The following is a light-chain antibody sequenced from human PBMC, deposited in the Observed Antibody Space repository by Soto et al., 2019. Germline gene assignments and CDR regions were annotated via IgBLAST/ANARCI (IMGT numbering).Light chain of an antibody. CDR3: QQYSKWPIT. CDR2: GAS. CDR1: QSVRSNF. J-gene: IGKJ5*01. V-gene: IGKV3-20*01. Sequence: EIVLTQSPGTLSLSPGERATLSCRASQSVRSNFLAWYQQKPGQAPRLLIYGASNRATGIPDRFSGSGSGTDFTLTISSLQAEDFAVYYCQQYSKWPITFGQGTRLEIK.